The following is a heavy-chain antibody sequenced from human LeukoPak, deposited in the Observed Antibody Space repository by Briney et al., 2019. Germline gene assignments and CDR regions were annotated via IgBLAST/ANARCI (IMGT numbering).Heavy chain of an antibody. CDR3: AKSRYYGSSAAFDI. CDR2: ISWNSGSI. D-gene: IGHD3-10*01. CDR1: GFTFEDYA. V-gene: IGHV3-9*01. J-gene: IGHJ3*02. Sequence: GGSLRLSCAASGFTFEDYAMHWVRQAPGKGLEWVAGISWNSGSIGYADSVKGRFTISRDNAKNSLYLQMNSLRAEDTALYYCAKSRYYGSSAAFDIWGQGTMVTVSS.